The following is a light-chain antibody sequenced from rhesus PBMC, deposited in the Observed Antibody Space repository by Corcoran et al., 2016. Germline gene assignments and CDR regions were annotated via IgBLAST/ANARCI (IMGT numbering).Light chain of an antibody. CDR1: QSISSW. Sequence: DIQMTQSPSSLSASVGDTVTITCRASQSISSWLDWYQQKPVKAPKLLIYKSTSLQSGVPSRFSGRGSGTDFTLTISSLQPEDFATYYCLQYSSSPLSFGGGTKVELK. CDR2: KST. CDR3: LQYSSSPLS. J-gene: IGKJ4*01. V-gene: IGKV1-22*01.